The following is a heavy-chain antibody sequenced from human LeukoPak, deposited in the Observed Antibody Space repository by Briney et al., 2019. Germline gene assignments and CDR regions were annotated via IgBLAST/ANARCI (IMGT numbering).Heavy chain of an antibody. D-gene: IGHD3-10*02. J-gene: IGHJ4*02. CDR3: ARSYVLRDYFDY. V-gene: IGHV5-51*01. Sequence: GESLKISCRGSGYSFTNYWIAWVRQMPGKGLEWMGIIYPADSDTRYSPSFQGQVTISVDKSISTAYLQWGSLEASDTAMYYCARSYVLRDYFDYWAREPWSPSPQ. CDR1: GYSFTNYW. CDR2: IYPADSDT.